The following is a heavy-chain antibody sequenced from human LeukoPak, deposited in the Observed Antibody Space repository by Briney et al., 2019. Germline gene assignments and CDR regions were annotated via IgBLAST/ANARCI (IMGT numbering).Heavy chain of an antibody. J-gene: IGHJ4*02. D-gene: IGHD6-13*01. Sequence: PSETLSLTCTVSGGSISSYYWSWIRQPAGKGLEWIGRIYTSGSTNYNPSLKSRVTISVDTSKNQFSLKLSSVTAADTAVYYCARGTYSSSWSTQGFDYWGQGTLVTVSS. V-gene: IGHV4-4*07. CDR2: IYTSGST. CDR3: ARGTYSSSWSTQGFDY. CDR1: GGSISSYY.